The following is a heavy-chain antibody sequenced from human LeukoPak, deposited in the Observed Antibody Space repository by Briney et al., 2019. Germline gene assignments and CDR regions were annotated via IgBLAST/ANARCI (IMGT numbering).Heavy chain of an antibody. V-gene: IGHV4-34*01. J-gene: IGHJ5*02. D-gene: IGHD4-17*01. CDR3: ARGPPPGVTTPHWFDP. CDR1: GGSFSGYY. CDR2: INHSGST. Sequence: SETLSLTCAVYGGSFSGYYWSWIRQPPGKGLEWIGEINHSGSTNYNPSLKSRVTISVDTSKSQFSLKLSSVTAADTAVYYCARGPPPGVTTPHWFDPWGQGTLVTVSS.